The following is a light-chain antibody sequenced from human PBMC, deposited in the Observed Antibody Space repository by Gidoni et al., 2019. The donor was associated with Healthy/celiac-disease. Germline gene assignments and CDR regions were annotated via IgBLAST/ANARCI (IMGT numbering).Light chain of an antibody. CDR3: QSYDSSLSGSYV. Sequence: VTISCTGSSSNIGAGYDVHWYQQLPGTAPKLLIYGNSNRPSGVPDRFSGSKSGTSASLAITGLQAEDEADYYCQSYDSSLSGSYVFGTGTKVTVL. V-gene: IGLV1-40*01. J-gene: IGLJ1*01. CDR2: GNS. CDR1: SSNIGAGYD.